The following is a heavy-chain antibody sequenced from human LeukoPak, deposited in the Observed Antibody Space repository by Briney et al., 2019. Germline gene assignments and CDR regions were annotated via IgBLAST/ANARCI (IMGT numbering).Heavy chain of an antibody. J-gene: IGHJ5*02. CDR1: GYTFSSYA. CDR3: ASNAGGYSSSWYIFGPTSRDWFDP. CDR2: INPNSGST. Sequence: GASLKLSCKASGYTFSSYAINWVRQATGQGLEWMGWINPNSGSTGYAQKVQGRVTMTSNTAISTAYMELSSLRSEDTAVYYCASNAGGYSSSWYIFGPTSRDWFDPWGQGTLVTVSS. D-gene: IGHD6-13*01. V-gene: IGHV1-8*02.